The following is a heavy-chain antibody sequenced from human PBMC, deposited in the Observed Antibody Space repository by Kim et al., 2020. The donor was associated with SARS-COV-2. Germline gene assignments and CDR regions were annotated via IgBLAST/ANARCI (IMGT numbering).Heavy chain of an antibody. CDR1: GGTFSSYA. Sequence: SVKVSCKASGGTFSSYAISWVRQAPGQGLEWMGGIIPIFGTANYAQKFQGRVTITADESTSTAYMELSSLRSEDTAVYYCARDEDDYIGGGMDVWGQGTTVTVSS. CDR2: IIPIFGTA. D-gene: IGHD4-4*01. V-gene: IGHV1-69*13. J-gene: IGHJ6*02. CDR3: ARDEDDYIGGGMDV.